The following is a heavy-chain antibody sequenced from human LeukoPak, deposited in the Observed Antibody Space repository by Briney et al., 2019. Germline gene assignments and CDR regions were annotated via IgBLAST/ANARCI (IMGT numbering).Heavy chain of an antibody. CDR1: GGSISSSNW. J-gene: IGHJ4*02. CDR3: ARLLRLPPTEPSTRINYFDY. D-gene: IGHD1-26*01. V-gene: IGHV4-4*02. CDR2: IYHSGST. Sequence: SETLSLTCAVSGGSISSSNWWSWVRQPPGKGLEWIGEIYHSGSTNYNPSLKSRVTISVDTSKNQFSLKLSSVTAADTAVYYCARLLRLPPTEPSTRINYFDYWGQGTLVTVSS.